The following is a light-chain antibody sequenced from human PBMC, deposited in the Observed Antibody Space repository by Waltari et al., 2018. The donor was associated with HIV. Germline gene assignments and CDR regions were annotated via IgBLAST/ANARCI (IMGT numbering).Light chain of an antibody. V-gene: IGLV3-1*01. CDR2: EDS. Sequence: SYELIQPPSLSVSPGQTCSVTCSGAKLGDTFVCWYQQKPGKSPVLLIYEDSKRPSGIPARFSASTSGDTATLTISGTQSIDEADYYCQAWGTSPAVFGTGTRVTVL. CDR1: KLGDTF. CDR3: QAWGTSPAV. J-gene: IGLJ1*01.